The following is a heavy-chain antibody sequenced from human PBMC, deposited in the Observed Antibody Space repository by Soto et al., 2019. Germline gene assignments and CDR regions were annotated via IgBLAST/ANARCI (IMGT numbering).Heavy chain of an antibody. D-gene: IGHD6-19*01. CDR1: GGAFSTYA. Sequence: ASVKVSCKTSGGAFSTYAIYWVRQAPGQGLEWMGAIIPLFGTADYAQKFQGRVTITADESTSTAYMELSSLRSEDTAVYYCARPKGSYSSGYYYFDYWGQGTLVTVSS. J-gene: IGHJ4*02. CDR3: ARPKGSYSSGYYYFDY. V-gene: IGHV1-69*13. CDR2: IIPLFGTA.